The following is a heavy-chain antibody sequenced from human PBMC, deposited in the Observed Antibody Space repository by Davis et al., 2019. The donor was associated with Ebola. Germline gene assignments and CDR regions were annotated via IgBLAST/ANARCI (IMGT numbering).Heavy chain of an antibody. Sequence: PSETLSLTCAVSGGSISSGGYSWSWIRQPPGKGLEWIGYIYHSGSTYYNPSLKSRVTISVDRSKNQFSLKLSSVTAADTAVYYCARDPLPYYYDSSGIWGQGTLITVSS. J-gene: IGHJ4*02. CDR3: ARDPLPYYYDSSGI. CDR1: GGSISSGGYS. D-gene: IGHD3-22*01. CDR2: IYHSGST. V-gene: IGHV4-30-2*01.